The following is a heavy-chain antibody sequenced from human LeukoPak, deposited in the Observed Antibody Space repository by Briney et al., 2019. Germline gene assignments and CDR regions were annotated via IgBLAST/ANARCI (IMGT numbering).Heavy chain of an antibody. V-gene: IGHV3-48*03. CDR2: ISSSGSTI. Sequence: TGGSLRLSRAASGFTFSSYEMNWVRQAPGKGLEWVSYISSSGSTIYYADSVKGRFTISRDNAENSLYLQMNSLRAEDTAVYYCARASGNSAEFDYWDQGTLVTVSS. CDR3: ARASGNSAEFDY. D-gene: IGHD4-23*01. CDR1: GFTFSSYE. J-gene: IGHJ4*02.